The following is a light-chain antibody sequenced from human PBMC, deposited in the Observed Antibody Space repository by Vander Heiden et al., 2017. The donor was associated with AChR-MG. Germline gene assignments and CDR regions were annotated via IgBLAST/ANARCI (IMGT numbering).Light chain of an antibody. Sequence: QSALTQPPSASGSPGQSVTISCTGTSSDVGGYNYVSWYQQHPGKAPKLMIDEVSKRPSGVPDRFSGSKSGNTASLTVSGLQAEDEADYYCSSYAGSNLVFGGGTKLTGL. J-gene: IGLJ2*01. CDR2: EVS. CDR3: SSYAGSNLV. V-gene: IGLV2-8*01. CDR1: SSDVGGYNY.